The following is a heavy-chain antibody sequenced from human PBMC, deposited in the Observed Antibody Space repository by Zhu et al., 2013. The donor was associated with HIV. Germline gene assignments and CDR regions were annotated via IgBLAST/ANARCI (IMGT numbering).Heavy chain of an antibody. CDR2: ISAYNGNT. D-gene: IGHD3-22*01. CDR1: GYTFTSYG. Sequence: QVQLVQSGAEVKKPGASVKVSCKASGYTFTSYGISWVRQAPGQGLEWMGWISAYNGNTNYAQKLQGRVTMTTDTSTSTAYMELRSLRSDDTAAYYCARDGWGYYDSSGYWGDAFDIWGQGTMVTVSS. V-gene: IGHV1-18*01. CDR3: ARDGWGYYDSSGYWGDAFDI. J-gene: IGHJ3*02.